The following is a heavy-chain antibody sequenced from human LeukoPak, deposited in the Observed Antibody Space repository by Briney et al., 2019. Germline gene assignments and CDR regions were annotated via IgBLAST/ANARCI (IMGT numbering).Heavy chain of an antibody. CDR1: GFTFSSHS. D-gene: IGHD6-13*01. V-gene: IGHV3-21*01. CDR3: ARGPIAVAGYYVDF. J-gene: IGHJ4*02. CDR2: ISGTSSYI. Sequence: GGSLRLSCAASGFTFSSHSMNWVRQAPGKGLEWVSSISGTSSYIYYADSVKGRFTISRDNARNSLYLQMNSLRVEDTAMYYCARGPIAVAGYYVDFWGQGTLVTVSS.